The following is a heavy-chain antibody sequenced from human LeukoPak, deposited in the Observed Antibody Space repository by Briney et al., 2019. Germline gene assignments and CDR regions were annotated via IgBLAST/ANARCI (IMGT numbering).Heavy chain of an antibody. D-gene: IGHD1-26*01. V-gene: IGHV1-18*01. CDR2: ISAYNGNT. Sequence: ASVKVSCKASGYTFTSYGISWVRQAPGQGLEWMGWISAYNGNTNYAQKLQGRVTITTDTSTSTAYMELRSLRSDDTAVYHCARDISIVGASTADYWGQGTLVTVSS. J-gene: IGHJ4*02. CDR1: GYTFTSYG. CDR3: ARDISIVGASTADY.